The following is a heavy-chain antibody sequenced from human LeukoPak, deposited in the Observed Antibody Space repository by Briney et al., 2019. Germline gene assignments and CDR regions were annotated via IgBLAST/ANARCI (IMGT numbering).Heavy chain of an antibody. CDR1: VFTFYRCW. J-gene: IGHJ1*01. V-gene: IGHV3-7*01. D-gene: IGHD2-21*02. Sequence: SGGFLRLSCVVSVFTFYRCWMNWVRQAPWKGREWLVHINPDGRDTYYVDSVKGRFTISRDNAQNSMYLQMNSLRVEDTAVYYCTSWGDTTAEYFQRWGQGTLVTVSS. CDR3: TSWGDTTAEYFQR. CDR2: INPDGRDT.